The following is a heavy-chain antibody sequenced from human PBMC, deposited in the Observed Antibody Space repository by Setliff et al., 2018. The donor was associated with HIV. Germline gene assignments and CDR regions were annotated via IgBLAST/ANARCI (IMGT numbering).Heavy chain of an antibody. J-gene: IGHJ5*02. CDR3: ARRTFGSGRLDP. D-gene: IGHD6-19*01. V-gene: IGHV4-4*08. Sequence: SETLSLTCTVSGGSMSAYYWSWIRQPPGKGLEWIGYIYTSGSTNYNPSLRSRVTISVDTSKNHFSLRLSSVTAADTAVYYCARRTFGSGRLDPWGQGTPVTVSS. CDR2: IYTSGST. CDR1: GGSMSAYY.